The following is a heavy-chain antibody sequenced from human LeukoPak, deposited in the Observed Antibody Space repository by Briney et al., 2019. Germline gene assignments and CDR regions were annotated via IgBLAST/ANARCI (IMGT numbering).Heavy chain of an antibody. V-gene: IGHV3-23*01. CDR2: ISGSGGST. CDR1: RFAFSNYG. Sequence: GGSLRLSCAVSRFAFSNYGMSWVRQAPGKGLEWVSAISGSGGSTYYADSVKGRFTISRDNSKNTLYLQMNSLRAEDTALYYCAKNGIPVDYWGQGTLVTVSS. J-gene: IGHJ4*02. D-gene: IGHD5-18*01. CDR3: AKNGIPVDY.